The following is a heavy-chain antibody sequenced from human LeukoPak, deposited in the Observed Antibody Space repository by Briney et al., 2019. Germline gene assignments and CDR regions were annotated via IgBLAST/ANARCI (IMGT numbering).Heavy chain of an antibody. CDR1: GGTFSSYA. Sequence: ASVTVSCKASGGTFSSYAISWVRQAPGQGLEWMGRIIPILGIANYAQKFQGRVTITADKSTSTAYMELSSLRSEDTAVYYCASMTTVTGFGWGQGTLVSVSS. CDR2: IIPILGIA. CDR3: ASMTTVTGFG. D-gene: IGHD4-17*01. V-gene: IGHV1-69*04. J-gene: IGHJ4*02.